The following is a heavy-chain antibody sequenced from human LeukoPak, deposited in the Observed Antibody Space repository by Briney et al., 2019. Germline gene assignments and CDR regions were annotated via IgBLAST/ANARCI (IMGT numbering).Heavy chain of an antibody. V-gene: IGHV3-23*01. Sequence: GGSLRLSCAASGFSFSTSMSWVRQAPGKGLEWVSSITDNGVGTHYTDSVKGRFTISRDNSKNTLYLQMNSLRAEDTAVYYCAKRLPYYFDLWGQGTLVTVSS. CDR2: ITDNGVGT. J-gene: IGHJ4*02. CDR3: AKRLPYYFDL. CDR1: GFSFSTS. D-gene: IGHD4-11*01.